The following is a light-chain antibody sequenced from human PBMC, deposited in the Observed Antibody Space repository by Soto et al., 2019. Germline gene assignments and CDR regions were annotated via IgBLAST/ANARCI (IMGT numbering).Light chain of an antibody. Sequence: EIGMTQSPATLSVSPGERATLSCMASGSVSNNLAWYQQKPGQAPSLLIYRASTRATGIPARFSGSGSGTEFTLTISSLQSEDFALYYCQQYNNWLTFGGGTKVEIK. CDR3: QQYNNWLT. J-gene: IGKJ4*01. V-gene: IGKV3-15*01. CDR1: GSVSNN. CDR2: RAS.